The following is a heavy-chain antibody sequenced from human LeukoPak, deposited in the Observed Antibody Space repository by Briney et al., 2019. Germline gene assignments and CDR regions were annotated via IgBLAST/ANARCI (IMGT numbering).Heavy chain of an antibody. CDR1: GGTFSSYA. CDR2: IIPIFGTA. Sequence: ASVKVSCKASGGTFSSYAISWVRQAPGQGLEWMGGIIPIFGTANYAQKFQGRVTITADESTSTAYMELSSLRSEDTAVYYCAREVGGDYCDSSGYYFDYWGQGTLVTVSS. D-gene: IGHD3-22*01. J-gene: IGHJ4*02. CDR3: AREVGGDYCDSSGYYFDY. V-gene: IGHV1-69*01.